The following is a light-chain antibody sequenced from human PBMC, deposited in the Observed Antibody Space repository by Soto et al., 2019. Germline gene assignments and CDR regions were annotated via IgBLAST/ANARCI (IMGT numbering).Light chain of an antibody. CDR2: GAS. CDR1: QSVSSSY. V-gene: IGKV3-20*01. Sequence: EIVLTQSPGTLSLSPGERATLSCRASQSVSSSYLAWYQQKPGQAPRLLIYGASSRASGIPDRFSGSGSGTDFTLTISRREPEDFAVYYFQQYGSSPLTFGQVTKVEIK. J-gene: IGKJ1*01. CDR3: QQYGSSPLT.